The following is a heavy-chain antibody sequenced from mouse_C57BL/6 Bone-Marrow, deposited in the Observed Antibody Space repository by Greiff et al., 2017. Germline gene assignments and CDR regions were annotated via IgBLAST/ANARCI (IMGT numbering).Heavy chain of an antibody. V-gene: IGHV1-15*01. CDR1: GYTFTDYE. J-gene: IGHJ4*01. D-gene: IGHD1-1*01. CDR2: IDPETGGT. CDR3: TRGGYYGSSSYYAIDY. Sequence: QVHVKQSGAELVRPGASVTLSCKASGYTFTDYEMHWVKQTPVHGLEWIGAIDPETGGTAYNQKFKGKAILTADKSSSTAYMELRSLTSEDSAVYYCTRGGYYGSSSYYAIDYWGQGTSVTVSS.